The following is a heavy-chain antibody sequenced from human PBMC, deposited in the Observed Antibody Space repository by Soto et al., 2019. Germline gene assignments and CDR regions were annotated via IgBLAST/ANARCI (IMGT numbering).Heavy chain of an antibody. D-gene: IGHD5-18*01. CDR2: IEIGARAI. Sequence: KPGGSLRLSCIASGFTFTNYAMIWFRQAPGKGPEWVSSIEIGARAIYYADSVKGRFTISRDNAKNSLYLQMNSLRAEDTAVYYCARERTIVGTAMATGYYYYGMDVWGQGTTVTVSS. J-gene: IGHJ6*02. CDR1: GFTFTNYA. CDR3: ARERTIVGTAMATGYYYYGMDV. V-gene: IGHV3-11*01.